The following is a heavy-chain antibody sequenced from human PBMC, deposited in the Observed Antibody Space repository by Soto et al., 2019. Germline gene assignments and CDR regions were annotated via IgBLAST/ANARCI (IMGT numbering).Heavy chain of an antibody. CDR2: INHSGST. V-gene: IGHV4-34*01. J-gene: IGHJ4*02. CDR1: GGSFSGYY. Sequence: QVQLQQWGAGLLKPSETLSLTCAVYGGSFSGYYWSWIRQPPGKGLEWIGEINHSGSTNYNPSLKSRVTISVDTSKNQFSLKLSSVTAADTAVYYCARRHYYGSGIIDYWGQGTLVTVSS. D-gene: IGHD3-10*01. CDR3: ARRHYYGSGIIDY.